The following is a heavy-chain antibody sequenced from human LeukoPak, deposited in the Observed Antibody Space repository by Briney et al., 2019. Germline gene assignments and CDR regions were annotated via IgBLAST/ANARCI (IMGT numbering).Heavy chain of an antibody. CDR1: GYSFTSYW. CDR2: IYPGDSDT. Sequence: GESLKISCKGSGYSFTSYWIGWVRQMPGKGLEWMGIIYPGDSDTRYSPSFQGQVTISADKSISTAYLQWSSLKASDTAMYYCARHRGESLRYFDCLISGTPDYWGQGTLVTVSS. D-gene: IGHD3-9*01. V-gene: IGHV5-51*01. CDR3: ARHRGESLRYFDCLISGTPDY. J-gene: IGHJ4*02.